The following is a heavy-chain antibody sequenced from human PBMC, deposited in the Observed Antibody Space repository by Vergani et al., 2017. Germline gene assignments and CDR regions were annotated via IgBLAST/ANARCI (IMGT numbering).Heavy chain of an antibody. CDR1: GFTFSNYA. CDR2: ISGSDGTT. V-gene: IGHV3-23*01. Sequence: EVQVMESGGDLVQPGGSLRLSCAASGFTFSNYAMSWVRQAPGKGLEWVSTISGSDGTTYYADSVRGRFTISRDNSKNTLYLQMNSLRADDTAVYYCAKAGNIVILGPTPYFFDCWGQGTLVTVSS. CDR3: AKAGNIVILGPTPYFFDC. D-gene: IGHD1-26*01. J-gene: IGHJ4*02.